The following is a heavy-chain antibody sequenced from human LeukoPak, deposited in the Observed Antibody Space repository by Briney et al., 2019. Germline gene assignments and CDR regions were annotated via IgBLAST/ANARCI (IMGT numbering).Heavy chain of an antibody. V-gene: IGHV4-39*01. CDR1: GDSISGSSYY. D-gene: IGHD2-2*02. J-gene: IGHJ1*01. CDR2: VYYTGST. Sequence: SETLSLTCTVSGDSISGSSYYWGWIRQPPGKNLEWIGSVYYTGSTYYNPSLKSRVTISVDTSKNQFSLNLSPVTAADTAVYYCARGLYCSSTSCYTQHFQHWGQGTLVTVSS. CDR3: ARGLYCSSTSCYTQHFQH.